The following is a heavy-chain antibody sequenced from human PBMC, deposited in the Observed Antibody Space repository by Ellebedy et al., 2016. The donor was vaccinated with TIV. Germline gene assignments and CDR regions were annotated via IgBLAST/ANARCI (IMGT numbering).Heavy chain of an antibody. CDR3: AAFPYISTSSAF. Sequence: ASVKVSCKASGYTFTSYYMHWVRQAPGQGLEWMGWINSNNSDTNYAQKFQGRVTMTRDTSISTAYMDLSRLRSDDTAVYYCAAFPYISTSSAFWGQGTLVTVSS. CDR2: INSNNSDT. D-gene: IGHD3-3*02. CDR1: GYTFTSYY. V-gene: IGHV1-2*02. J-gene: IGHJ4*02.